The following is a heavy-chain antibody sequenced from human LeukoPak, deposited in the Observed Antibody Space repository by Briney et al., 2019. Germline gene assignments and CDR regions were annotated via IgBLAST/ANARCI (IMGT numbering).Heavy chain of an antibody. CDR3: AKDEKPDGRWNIDH. CDR2: IFAAGDKT. D-gene: IGHD1/OR15-1a*01. J-gene: IGHJ4*02. Sequence: GGSLRLSCAASGFTFSGYTTNWVRQAPGKGLEWVSGIFAAGDKTYYADSVKGRFTISRDNSKNTLWLQMVSLRAEDMAVYYCAKDEKPDGRWNIDHWGQGTLVTVSS. CDR1: GFTFSGYT. V-gene: IGHV3-23*01.